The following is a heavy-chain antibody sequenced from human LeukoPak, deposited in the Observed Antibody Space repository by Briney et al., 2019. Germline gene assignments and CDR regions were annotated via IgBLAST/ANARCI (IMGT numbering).Heavy chain of an antibody. CDR2: VHPGDSHI. D-gene: IGHD5-24*01. CDR1: GYSFTSYW. V-gene: IGHV5-51*01. J-gene: IGHJ4*02. CDR3: ARALEWLQKPYYFDY. Sequence: GESLKISCKGSGYSFTSYWIGWVRQMPGKGLEWMGIVHPGDSHIRYSPSFQGQVTISADKSISTAYLQWSSLKASDTAMYYCARALEWLQKPYYFDYWGQGTLVTVSS.